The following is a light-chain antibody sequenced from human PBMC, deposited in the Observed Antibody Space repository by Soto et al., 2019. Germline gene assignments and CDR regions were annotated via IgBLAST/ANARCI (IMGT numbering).Light chain of an antibody. V-gene: IGLV2-23*01. CDR3: CLYVGGRTYL. J-gene: IGLJ1*01. CDR2: DDT. CDR1: VGL. Sequence: SVLTQPASVSGSPGQSITISCTGTVGLVSWYQQLPGNVPKLIIYDDTKRPSGVSGRFSGSKSGNTASLTISGLQTEDEADYYCCLYVGGRTYLFGTGTKVTVL.